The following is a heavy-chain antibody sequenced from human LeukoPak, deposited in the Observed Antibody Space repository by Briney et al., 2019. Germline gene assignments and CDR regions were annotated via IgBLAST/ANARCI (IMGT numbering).Heavy chain of an antibody. J-gene: IGHJ6*02. V-gene: IGHV1-2*02. CDR2: INPSTGDT. CDR3: ANLMDV. Sequence: GASVKVSCKASGYTFTAYYMHWVRQAPGQGLELMGWINPSTGDTKYTQKSQGRVTMTRDTSISTGYMELTRLRSDDTAIYYCANLMDVWGQGTTVSVSS. CDR1: GYTFTAYY.